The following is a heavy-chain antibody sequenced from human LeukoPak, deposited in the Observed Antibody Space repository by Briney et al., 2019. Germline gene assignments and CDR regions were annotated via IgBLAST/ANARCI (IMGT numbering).Heavy chain of an antibody. CDR1: GYTLTELS. CDR3: ATGPWIQLYFDY. V-gene: IGHV1-24*01. Sequence: ASVKVSCKVSGYTLTELSMHWVRQAPGKGLEWMGGFDPEGGETIYAQKFQGRVTMTEGTSTDTAYMELSSLRSEDTAVYYCATGPWIQLYFDYWGQGTLVTVSS. J-gene: IGHJ4*02. D-gene: IGHD5-18*01. CDR2: FDPEGGET.